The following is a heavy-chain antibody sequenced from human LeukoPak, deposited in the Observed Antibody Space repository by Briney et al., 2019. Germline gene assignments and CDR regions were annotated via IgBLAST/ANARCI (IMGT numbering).Heavy chain of an antibody. V-gene: IGHV1-69*06. D-gene: IGHD6-13*01. CDR2: IIPIFGTA. J-gene: IGHJ6*03. CDR1: GGTFSSYA. CDR3: ARGGKAAAVPSYYYYYMDV. Sequence: GASVKVSCKASGGTFSSYAISWVRQAPGQGLEWMGGIIPIFGTANYAQKFQGRVTITADKSTSTAYMELSNLRSEDTAVYYCARGGKAAAVPSYYYYYMDVWGKGTTVTVSS.